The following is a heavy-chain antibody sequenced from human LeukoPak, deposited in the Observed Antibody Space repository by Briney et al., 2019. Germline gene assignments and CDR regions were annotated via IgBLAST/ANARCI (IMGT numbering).Heavy chain of an antibody. J-gene: IGHJ4*02. D-gene: IGHD3-10*01. CDR1: GYTFTSYG. Sequence: ASVKVSCKASGYTFTSYGISWVRQAPGQGLEWMGGIIPIFGTANYAQKFQGRVTITADKSTSTAYMELSSLRSEDTAVYYCARDYPYGSGSHFDYWGQGTLVTVSS. CDR2: IIPIFGTA. CDR3: ARDYPYGSGSHFDY. V-gene: IGHV1-69*06.